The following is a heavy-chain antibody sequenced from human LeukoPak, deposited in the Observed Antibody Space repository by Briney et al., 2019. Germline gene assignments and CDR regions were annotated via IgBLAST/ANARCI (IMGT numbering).Heavy chain of an antibody. CDR2: IIPIFGTA. CDR3: ARGQDLEPYCSGGSCYSPFDY. J-gene: IGHJ4*02. CDR1: GGTFSSYA. D-gene: IGHD2-15*01. Sequence: ASVKVTCKASGGTFSSYAISWVRQAPGQGLERMGGIIPIFGTANYAQKFQGRVTITADESTSTAYMEPSSLRSEDTAVYYCARGQDLEPYCSGGSCYSPFDYWGQGTLVTVSS. V-gene: IGHV1-69*13.